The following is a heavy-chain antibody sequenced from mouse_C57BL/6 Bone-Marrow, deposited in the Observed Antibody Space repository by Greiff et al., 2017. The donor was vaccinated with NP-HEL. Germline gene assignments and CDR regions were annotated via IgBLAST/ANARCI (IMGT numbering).Heavy chain of an antibody. V-gene: IGHV14-2*01. CDR2: IDPEDGET. D-gene: IGHD3-2*02. CDR3: APDSSGYVAY. J-gene: IGHJ3*01. Sequence: VQLQQSGAELVKPGASVKLSCTASGFNIKDYYMHWVKQRTEQGLEWIGRIDPEDGETKYAQKFQGQATITADTSSNTAYLQLSSLTSEVTAVYYCAPDSSGYVAYWGQGTLVTVSA. CDR1: GFNIKDYY.